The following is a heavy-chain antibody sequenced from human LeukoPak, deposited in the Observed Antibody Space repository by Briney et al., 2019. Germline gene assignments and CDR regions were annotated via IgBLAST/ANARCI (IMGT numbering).Heavy chain of an antibody. CDR3: AAYDSSSVDAFDI. V-gene: IGHV4-61*01. CDR1: GGSVSSGSYY. J-gene: IGHJ3*02. D-gene: IGHD3-22*01. CDR2: IYYSGST. Sequence: SETLSLTCTVSGGSVSSGSYYWSWIRQPPGKGLEWLGYIYYSGSTNYNPSLKSRFTISVDTSKNQFSLKLSSVTAADTAVYYCAAYDSSSVDAFDIWGQGTMVTVSS.